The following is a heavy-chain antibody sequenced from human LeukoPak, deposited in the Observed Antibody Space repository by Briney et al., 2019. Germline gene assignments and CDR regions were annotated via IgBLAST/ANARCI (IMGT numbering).Heavy chain of an antibody. CDR3: ARQYSSSSNFDY. D-gene: IGHD6-6*01. V-gene: IGHV2-70*04. J-gene: IGHJ4*02. Sequence: ESGPALLKPTQTLTLTCTFSGFSLSTSGMRVSWIRQPPGKALEWLARIDWDDDKFYSTSLKTRLTISKDTSKNQVVLTMTNMDPVDTATYYCARQYSSSSNFDYWGQGTLVTVSS. CDR1: GFSLSTSGMR. CDR2: IDWDDDK.